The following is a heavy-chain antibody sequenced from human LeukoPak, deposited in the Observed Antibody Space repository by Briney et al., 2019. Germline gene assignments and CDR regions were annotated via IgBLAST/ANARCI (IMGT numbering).Heavy chain of an antibody. CDR3: ARAHTAMVELDFDY. D-gene: IGHD5-18*01. J-gene: IGHJ4*02. Sequence: ASVKVSCKASGYTYTSYYMHWVRQAPGQGLEWMGIINPSGGSTSYAQKFQGRVTMTRDTPTSTVYMELSSLRSGDTAVYYCARAHTAMVELDFDYWGQGTLVTVSS. CDR2: INPSGGST. CDR1: GYTYTSYY. V-gene: IGHV1-46*01.